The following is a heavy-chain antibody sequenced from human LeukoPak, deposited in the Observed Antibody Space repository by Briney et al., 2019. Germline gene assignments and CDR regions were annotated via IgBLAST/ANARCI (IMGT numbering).Heavy chain of an antibody. D-gene: IGHD1-7*01. J-gene: IGHJ4*02. CDR1: GKALSELS. V-gene: IGHV1-24*01. Sequence: ASVKVSCKVSGKALSELSIHWVRQAVGKGLEWMGGFDPEDGETIYAQKFQGRVTMTEDTSTDTAYMELSSLRSEDTAVYYCATDWNYFLDYWGQGTLVTVSS. CDR2: FDPEDGET. CDR3: ATDWNYFLDY.